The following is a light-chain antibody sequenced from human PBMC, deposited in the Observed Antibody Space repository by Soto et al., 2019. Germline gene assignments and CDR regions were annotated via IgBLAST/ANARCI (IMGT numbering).Light chain of an antibody. Sequence: IVMTQSPATLSVSPGERATPSCRASQSVSSNLAWYQQKPGQAPRLLIYDVSTRATGIPARFSGSGSGTEFTLTISSLQSEDFAVYYCQQYNNWPPWTFGQGT. J-gene: IGKJ1*01. V-gene: IGKV3-15*01. CDR1: QSVSSN. CDR2: DVS. CDR3: QQYNNWPPWT.